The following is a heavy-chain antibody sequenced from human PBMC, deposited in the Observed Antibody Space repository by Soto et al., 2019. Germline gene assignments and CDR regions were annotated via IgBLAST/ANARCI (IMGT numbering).Heavy chain of an antibody. V-gene: IGHV1-69*01. CDR1: GGTFSSYA. CDR3: ARDLGYSSPPNYYYGMDV. Sequence: QVQLVQSGAEVKKPGSSVKVSCKASGGTFSSYAIIWVRQAPGQGLEWMGGIIPIFGTANYAQKFQGRVTITADESTSTAYMELSSLRSEDTAVYYCARDLGYSSPPNYYYGMDVWGQGTTVTVSS. D-gene: IGHD6-13*01. CDR2: IIPIFGTA. J-gene: IGHJ6*02.